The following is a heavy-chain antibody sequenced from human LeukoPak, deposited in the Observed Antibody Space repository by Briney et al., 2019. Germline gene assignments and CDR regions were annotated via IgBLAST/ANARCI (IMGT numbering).Heavy chain of an antibody. D-gene: IGHD1-26*01. J-gene: IGHJ4*02. CDR3: ARRGLYSGSYRHIAD. Sequence: SETLSLTCAVYGGSFSGYCWSWIRQPPGKGLEWIGYIYYSGSTNYNPSLKSRVTISVDTSKNQFSLKLSSVTAADTAVYYCARRGLYSGSYRHIADWGQGTLVTVSS. CDR1: GGSFSGYC. CDR2: IYYSGST. V-gene: IGHV4-59*08.